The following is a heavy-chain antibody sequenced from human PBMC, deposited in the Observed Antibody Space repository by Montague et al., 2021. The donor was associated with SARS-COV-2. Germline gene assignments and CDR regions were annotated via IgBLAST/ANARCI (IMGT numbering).Heavy chain of an antibody. CDR3: ARERQYNWFVA. CDR2: IYYNGST. J-gene: IGHJ5*02. Sequence: SETLSLTCTVSGGSISSYYWSWIRQPPGKGLEWIGYIYYNGSTNYNPSLKSRATISVDTSKNQFSLKVYSVTAADTAVYYCARERQYNWFVAWGQGTLVTVSS. V-gene: IGHV4-59*01. CDR1: GGSISSYY. D-gene: IGHD1-14*01.